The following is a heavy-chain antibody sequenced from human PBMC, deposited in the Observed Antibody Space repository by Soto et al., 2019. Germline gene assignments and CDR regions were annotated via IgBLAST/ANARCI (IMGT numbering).Heavy chain of an antibody. CDR2: ISGSGGST. J-gene: IGHJ6*03. CDR1: GFTFSSYA. CDR3: AKGITIFGVVIYYYYYMDV. Sequence: VGSLRLSCAASGFTFSSYAMSWVRQAPGKGLEWVSAISGSGGSTYYADSVKGRFTISRDNSKNTLYLQMNSLRAEDTAVYYCAKGITIFGVVIYYYYYMDVWGKGTTVTVS. D-gene: IGHD3-3*01. V-gene: IGHV3-23*01.